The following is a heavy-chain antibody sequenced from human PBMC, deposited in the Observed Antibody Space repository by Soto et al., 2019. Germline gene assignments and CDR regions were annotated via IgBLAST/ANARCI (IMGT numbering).Heavy chain of an antibody. CDR2: ISGYNGDT. V-gene: IGHV1-18*01. J-gene: IGHJ6*02. CDR3: AKNGQPPYYYYGMDV. CDR1: GYTFTRYG. D-gene: IGHD2-8*01. Sequence: ASVKVSCKASGYTFTRYGISWVRQAPGQGLEWMGWISGYNGDTKYAQKFQSRVTMTVDTSTTTAYMELRSLTSDDRAVYYCAKNGQPPYYYYGMDVWGQGTTVTVSS.